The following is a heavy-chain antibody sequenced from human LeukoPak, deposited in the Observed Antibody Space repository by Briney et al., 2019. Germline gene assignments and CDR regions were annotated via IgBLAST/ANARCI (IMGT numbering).Heavy chain of an antibody. Sequence: PSETLSLTCTVSGGSISSSSYYWGWIRQPPGKGLEWIGYIYYSGSTYYNPSLKSRVTMSVDTSKNQFSLKLSSVTAVDTAVYYCARKGEAFDYWGQGTLVTVSS. CDR3: ARKGEAFDY. J-gene: IGHJ4*02. V-gene: IGHV4-39*07. D-gene: IGHD3-10*01. CDR2: IYYSGST. CDR1: GGSISSSSYY.